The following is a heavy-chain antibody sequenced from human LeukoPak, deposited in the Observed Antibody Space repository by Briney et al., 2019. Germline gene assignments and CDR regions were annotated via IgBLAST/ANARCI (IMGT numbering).Heavy chain of an antibody. V-gene: IGHV4-39*01. D-gene: IGHD5-18*01. CDR2: IYHSGST. Sequence: SETLSLTCTVSGGSISGSSYYWGWLRQPPGRGLEWIGSIYHSGSTYYNPSPKSRVTISVDTSKNQFSLKLSSVTAADTAMYYCARPIQLWSYFDYWGQGILVTVSS. CDR1: GGSISGSSYY. J-gene: IGHJ4*02. CDR3: ARPIQLWSYFDY.